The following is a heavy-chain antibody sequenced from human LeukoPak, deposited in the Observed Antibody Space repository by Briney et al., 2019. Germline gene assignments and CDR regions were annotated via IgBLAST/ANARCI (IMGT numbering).Heavy chain of an antibody. Sequence: PGGSLRLSCAASGFSFSTYWMHWVRQDPGKGLVWVSRMNSDGSTIDYAGSVRGRFTVSRDNAKNSLYLHMTSLRAEDTALYYCAKVGYPSYYYYLDVWGEGTTVTVSS. J-gene: IGHJ6*03. D-gene: IGHD5-12*01. CDR2: MNSDGSTI. V-gene: IGHV3-74*01. CDR3: AKVGYPSYYYYLDV. CDR1: GFSFSTYW.